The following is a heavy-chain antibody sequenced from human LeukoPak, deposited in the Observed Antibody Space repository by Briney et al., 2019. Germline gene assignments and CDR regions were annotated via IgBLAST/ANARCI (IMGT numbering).Heavy chain of an antibody. J-gene: IGHJ4*02. Sequence: LTLSCPACGFSFSHYAMSWLRQAPRKGVEWVSSVSGSDGSTYYEDSVKGRFPISSDNAKNPLFLQMKLLSAEDPAVYFCSIPLRFFEWLGDYWGQGTLVTASS. V-gene: IGHV3-23*01. D-gene: IGHD3-3*01. CDR2: VSGSDGST. CDR3: SIPLRFFEWLGDY. CDR1: GFSFSHYA.